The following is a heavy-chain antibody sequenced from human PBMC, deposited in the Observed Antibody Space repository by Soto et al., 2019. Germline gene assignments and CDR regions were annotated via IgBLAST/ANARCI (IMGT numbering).Heavy chain of an antibody. D-gene: IGHD2-21*02. CDR1: GFTFGSSV. CDR3: ARADGGDSYMDV. V-gene: IGHV3-33*01. Sequence: QVQLVESGGGVVQPGRSLRLSCAASGFTFGSSVMYWVRQAPGKGLEWVAVIWYDGSNKYYADSVKGRFTISRDNSENTLYLQMNSLRAEDTAVYYCARADGGDSYMDVWGQGTTVTVSS. J-gene: IGHJ6*02. CDR2: IWYDGSNK.